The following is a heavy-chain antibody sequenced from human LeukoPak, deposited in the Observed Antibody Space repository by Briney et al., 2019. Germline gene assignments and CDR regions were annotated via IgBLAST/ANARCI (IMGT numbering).Heavy chain of an antibody. CDR3: AKVGCSRDGYNCPNY. CDR2: ISYDGSNK. CDR1: GFTFSSYG. V-gene: IGHV3-30*18. Sequence: GGSLRLSCAASGFTFSSYGMHWVRQAPGKGLEWVAVISYDGSNKYYADSVKGRFTISRDNSKNTLYLQMNSLRAEDTAVYYCAKVGCSRDGYNCPNYWGQGTLVTVSS. D-gene: IGHD5-24*01. J-gene: IGHJ4*02.